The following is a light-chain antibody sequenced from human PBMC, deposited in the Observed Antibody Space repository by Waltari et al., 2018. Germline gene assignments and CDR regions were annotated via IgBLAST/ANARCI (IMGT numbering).Light chain of an antibody. V-gene: IGKV1-33*01. CDR3: QQYGSLPST. CDR1: QDLNTY. J-gene: IGKJ4*01. Sequence: DIQMTQSPSSLSAIVGDRVTITCQASQDLNTYLNWYQQKPGNAPKLLVYGASHLETGVPSRFSGSGSGTDFTFTISSLHPEDFATYYCQQYGSLPSTFGGGTKVEIK. CDR2: GAS.